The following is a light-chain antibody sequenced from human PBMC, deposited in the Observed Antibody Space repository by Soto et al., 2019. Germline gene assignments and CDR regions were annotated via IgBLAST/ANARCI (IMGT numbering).Light chain of an antibody. J-gene: IGKJ3*01. CDR1: QSISSY. V-gene: IGKV3-11*01. Sequence: EIVLTQSPATLSLSPGERATLSCRASQSISSYLAWYQQKPDQAPTLLIYDASNRATGIPARFSGSGSGTDFTLTISSLEPADFAVYYCHQRSTWPFTFGPGTKVDIK. CDR2: DAS. CDR3: HQRSTWPFT.